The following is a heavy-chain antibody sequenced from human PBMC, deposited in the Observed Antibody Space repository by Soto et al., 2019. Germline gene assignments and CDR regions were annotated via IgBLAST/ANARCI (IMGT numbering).Heavy chain of an antibody. CDR3: ARDLLCRNVVAGTATPLDY. V-gene: IGHV1-18*04. CDR2: LSVYNGNT. Sequence: QVQLVQSGAEVKKPGASVKVSCQASGYTFDSYGVAWVRQAPGQGLEWMGWLSVYNGNTKYAEKFQGRVTLTRDTSTSTASMELTSLTSDDTAIYYCARDLLCRNVVAGTATPLDYWGQGAVVIVTS. J-gene: IGHJ4*02. CDR1: GYTFDSYG. D-gene: IGHD2-15*01.